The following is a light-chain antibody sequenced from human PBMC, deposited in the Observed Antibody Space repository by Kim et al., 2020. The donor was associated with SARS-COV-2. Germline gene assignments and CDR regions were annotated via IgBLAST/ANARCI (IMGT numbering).Light chain of an antibody. J-gene: IGKJ1*01. CDR3: QKYDSAPWT. CDR1: QGISNY. V-gene: IGKV1-27*01. CDR2: ATS. Sequence: ASVGDEVTITCRASQGISNYLAWYQQKPGKAPKLLIYATSTLQSGVPSRFRGSRSGTDFTLIITRLQPEDVATYYCQKYDSAPWTFGQGTQVEVK.